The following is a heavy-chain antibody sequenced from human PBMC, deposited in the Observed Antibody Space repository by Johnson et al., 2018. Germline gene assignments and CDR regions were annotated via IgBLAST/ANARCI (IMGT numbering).Heavy chain of an antibody. Sequence: VQLVESGAEMKKPGSSVKVSCRTSGDTFSFYAVTWVRQAPGQGLEWMGGISPIFGTTNYAQKFQGRLTITANESTTTVYMDLSSLTSEDTAVYYCARAKGGLHFSEWLGYFPLWGRGTLVTVSS. V-gene: IGHV1-69*01. CDR3: ARAKGGLHFSEWLGYFPL. CDR1: GDTFSFYA. CDR2: ISPIFGTT. J-gene: IGHJ2*01. D-gene: IGHD3-3*01.